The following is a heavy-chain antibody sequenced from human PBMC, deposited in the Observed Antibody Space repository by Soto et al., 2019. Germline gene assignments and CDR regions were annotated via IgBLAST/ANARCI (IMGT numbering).Heavy chain of an antibody. CDR3: ARGKVVVYY. D-gene: IGHD2-15*01. CDR1: GGSFSGYY. Sequence: SETLSLTCAVYGGSFSGYYWSWIRQPPGKGLEWIGEINHSGSTNYNPSLKSRVTISVDTSKNQFSLKLSSVTAADTAVYYCARGKVVVYYWGQGTLVTVSS. J-gene: IGHJ4*02. V-gene: IGHV4-34*01. CDR2: INHSGST.